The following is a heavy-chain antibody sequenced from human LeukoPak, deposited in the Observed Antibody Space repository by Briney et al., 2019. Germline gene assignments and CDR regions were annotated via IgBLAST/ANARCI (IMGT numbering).Heavy chain of an antibody. CDR1: DDSFSTHY. J-gene: IGHJ3*02. CDR2: TSSIGST. D-gene: IGHD4-17*01. Sequence: SETLSLTCSVSDDSFSTHYWTWIRQPPGKGLEWIGYTSSIGSTNYNPSLKSRVTISVDTSKKQFSLKMTSVTAADTAVYCARDPTTVTKGFDIWGQGTMVTVSS. CDR3: ARDPTTVTKGFDI. V-gene: IGHV4-59*11.